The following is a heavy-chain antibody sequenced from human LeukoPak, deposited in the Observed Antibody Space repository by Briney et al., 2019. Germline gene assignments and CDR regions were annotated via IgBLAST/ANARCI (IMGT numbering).Heavy chain of an antibody. CDR3: ARGGSGWSYYYYYAMDV. Sequence: GGSLRLSCAASGFTVSSNYMSWVRQAPAKGLEWVSVIYSGGTTYYADSVKGRFTISRDNPKNTLYLQMNSLRAEDTAVYYCARGGSGWSYYYYYAMDVWGQGTTVTVSS. CDR2: IYSGGTT. J-gene: IGHJ6*02. D-gene: IGHD6-19*01. CDR1: GFTVSSNY. V-gene: IGHV3-53*01.